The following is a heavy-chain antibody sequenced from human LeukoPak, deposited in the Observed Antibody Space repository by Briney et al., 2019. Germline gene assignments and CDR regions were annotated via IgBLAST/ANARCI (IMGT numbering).Heavy chain of an antibody. J-gene: IGHJ4*02. D-gene: IGHD5-24*01. CDR2: ISYDGSNK. CDR3: AKDGYNQGFDY. CDR1: GFTFSSYG. Sequence: QPGGSLRLSCAASGFTFSSYGMHWVRQAPGKGLKWVAVISYDGSNKYYADSVKGRFTISRDNSKNTLYLQMNSLRAEDTAVYYCAKDGYNQGFDYWGQGTLVTVSS. V-gene: IGHV3-30*18.